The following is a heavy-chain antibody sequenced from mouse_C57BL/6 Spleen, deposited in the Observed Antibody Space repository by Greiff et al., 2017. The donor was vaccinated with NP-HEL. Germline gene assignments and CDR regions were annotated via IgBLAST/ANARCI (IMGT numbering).Heavy chain of an antibody. D-gene: IGHD4-1*01. CDR2: ISSGGSYT. CDR3: ARQGTGSWYFDV. CDR1: GFTFSSYG. Sequence: DVMLVESGGDLVKPGGSLKLSCAASGFTFSSYGMSWVRQTPDKRLEWVATISSGGSYTYYPDSVKGRFTISRDNAKNTLYLQMSSLKSEDTAMYYCARQGTGSWYFDVWGTGTTVTVSS. V-gene: IGHV5-6*02. J-gene: IGHJ1*03.